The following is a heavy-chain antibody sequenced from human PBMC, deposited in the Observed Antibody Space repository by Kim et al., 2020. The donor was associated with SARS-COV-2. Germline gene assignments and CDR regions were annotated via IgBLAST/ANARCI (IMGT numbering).Heavy chain of an antibody. CDR3: AKGNRFGGIYYGMDV. Sequence: EPVKGRFTISRDNSKNTLYLQMNSLRAEDTAVYYCAKGNRFGGIYYGMDVWGQGTTVTVSS. V-gene: IGHV3-23*01. D-gene: IGHD3-10*01. J-gene: IGHJ6*02.